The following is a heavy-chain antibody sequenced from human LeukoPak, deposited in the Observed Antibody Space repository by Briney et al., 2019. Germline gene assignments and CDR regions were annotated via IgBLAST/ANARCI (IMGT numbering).Heavy chain of an antibody. J-gene: IGHJ4*02. Sequence: ASVKVSCKASGYTFTSYDINWVRQATGQGLEWMGWTNPNSGNTGYAQKFQGRVTMTRNTSISTAYMELSSLRSEDTAVYYCARVSRVFGELLGYWGQGTLVTVSS. CDR2: TNPNSGNT. CDR1: GYTFTSYD. D-gene: IGHD3-10*02. V-gene: IGHV1-8*01. CDR3: ARVSRVFGELLGY.